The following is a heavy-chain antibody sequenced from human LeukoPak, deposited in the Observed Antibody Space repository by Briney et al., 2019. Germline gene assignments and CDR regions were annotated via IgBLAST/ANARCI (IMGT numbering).Heavy chain of an antibody. CDR1: GGSISSYY. CDR2: IYYSGST. CDR3: ARQRWHSRYDFYFAN. D-gene: IGHD5-12*01. V-gene: IGHV4-59*08. J-gene: IGHJ4*02. Sequence: SETLSLTCTVSGGSISSYYWSWVRQPPGQGLEWIGYIYYSGSTDYNPALKSRVTVSVDTSKNQSSPKPSSVTAADTAVYHCARQRWHSRYDFYFANWGQGTLVTVSS.